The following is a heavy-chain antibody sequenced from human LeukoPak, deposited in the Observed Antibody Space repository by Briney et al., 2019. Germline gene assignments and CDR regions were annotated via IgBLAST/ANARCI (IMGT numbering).Heavy chain of an antibody. CDR1: GYSISSGYH. V-gene: IGHV4-38-2*02. J-gene: IGHJ6*03. CDR2: IYHSGST. D-gene: IGHD2-2*01. CDR3: ARADSVPAGDYHYWYMDV. Sequence: SETLSLTCTVSGYSISSGYHWGWIRQPPGKGLEWIGSIYHSGSTYYNASLKSRVTISVDTSKNQFSLKLSSVTAADTAVYYCARADSVPAGDYHYWYMDVWGKGTTVTVSS.